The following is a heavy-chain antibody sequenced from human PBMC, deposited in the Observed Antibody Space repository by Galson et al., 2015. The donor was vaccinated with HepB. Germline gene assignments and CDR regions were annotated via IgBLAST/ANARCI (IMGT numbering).Heavy chain of an antibody. CDR2: ISSSSSTI. CDR1: GFTFSSYS. CDR3: ARAGRSSGWFSSEVGYYGMDV. J-gene: IGHJ6*02. V-gene: IGHV3-48*01. D-gene: IGHD6-19*01. Sequence: SLRLSCAASGFTFSSYSMNWVRQAPGKGLEWVSYISSSSSTIYYADSVKGRFTISRDNAKNSLYLQMNSLRAEDTAVYYCARAGRSSGWFSSEVGYYGMDVCGQWTTVTVFS.